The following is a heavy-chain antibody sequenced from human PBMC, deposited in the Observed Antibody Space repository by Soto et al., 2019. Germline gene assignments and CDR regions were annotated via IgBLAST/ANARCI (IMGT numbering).Heavy chain of an antibody. D-gene: IGHD1-1*01. CDR3: ASANWSDAFGMDV. V-gene: IGHV4-59*01. CDR2: IYYSGST. J-gene: IGHJ6*02. CDR1: GGSMNNYY. Sequence: PSETLSLTCTVSGGSMNNYYWSWIRQPPGKGLEWIGHIYYSGSTNYNPSLKSRATISVDTSKNQFSLKLSSVTAADTAVYYCASANWSDAFGMDVWGQGTTVTVSS.